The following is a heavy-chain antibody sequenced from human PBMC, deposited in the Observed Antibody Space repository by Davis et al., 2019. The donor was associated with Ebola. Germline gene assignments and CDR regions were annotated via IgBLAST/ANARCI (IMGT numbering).Heavy chain of an antibody. V-gene: IGHV1-18*04. J-gene: IGHJ4*02. CDR1: GYRFSSHG. CDR2: ISAYNGNT. CDR3: ARDGSVAAIELDY. D-gene: IGHD2-2*02. Sequence: ASVKVSCKASGYRFSSHGISWVRQAPGQRPEWMGWISAYNGNTNYAQRFQDRVTMTTDTSTNTAYMEVRSLRSDDTAVYYCARDGSVAAIELDYWGQGTLVTVSS.